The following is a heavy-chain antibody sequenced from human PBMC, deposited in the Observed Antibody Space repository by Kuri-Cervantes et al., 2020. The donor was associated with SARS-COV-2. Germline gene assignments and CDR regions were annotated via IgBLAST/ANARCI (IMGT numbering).Heavy chain of an antibody. D-gene: IGHD3-10*01. V-gene: IGHV3-30*04. CDR1: GFTFSSYA. Sequence: LSLTCAASGFTFSSYAMHWVRQAPGKGLEWVAVISYDGSNKYYADSVKGRFTISRDNSKNTLYLQMNSMRAEDTAVYYCARGGKWFGELLFGYYYYYYMDVWGKGTTVTVSS. CDR3: ARGGKWFGELLFGYYYYYYMDV. CDR2: ISYDGSNK. J-gene: IGHJ6*03.